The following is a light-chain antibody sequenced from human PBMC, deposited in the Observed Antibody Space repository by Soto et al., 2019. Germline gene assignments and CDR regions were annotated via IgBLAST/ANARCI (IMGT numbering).Light chain of an antibody. J-gene: IGKJ1*01. Sequence: DIVVTHSPTTLSVSPGSGSSLSCRASQSVSSKLAWYQKRTGKAPRLLIYGASTRATGIPARLSGSGSGTEFTLIISSMKSEDSEVYYCQQYNSWLWTFGQGTKVDIK. V-gene: IGKV3-15*01. CDR2: GAS. CDR3: QQYNSWLWT. CDR1: QSVSSK.